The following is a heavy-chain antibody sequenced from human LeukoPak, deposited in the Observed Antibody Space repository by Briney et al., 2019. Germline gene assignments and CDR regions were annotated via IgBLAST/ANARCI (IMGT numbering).Heavy chain of an antibody. CDR2: IKQDGSSK. J-gene: IGHJ6*03. Sequence: PGGSLRLSCAASGFTFSSYWMSWVRQAPGKGLEWVGNIKQDGSSKNYVDSVKGRFTISRGNARNSLYLQLNRLRAEDTAVYYCVRDGSSSVLRYSDWSGYLYYYYMDVWGKGTTVTVSS. D-gene: IGHD3-9*01. CDR3: VRDGSSSVLRYSDWSGYLYYYYMDV. V-gene: IGHV3-7*01. CDR1: GFTFSSYW.